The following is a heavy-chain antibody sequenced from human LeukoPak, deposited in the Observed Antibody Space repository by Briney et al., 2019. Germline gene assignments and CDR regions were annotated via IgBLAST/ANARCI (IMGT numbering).Heavy chain of an antibody. CDR3: ARDGPRTGTPHRVFCMDV. CDR2: INPNSGGT. V-gene: IGHV1-2*06. J-gene: IGHJ6*03. CDR1: GYTFTGYY. D-gene: IGHD1-1*01. Sequence: SVKVSCKASGYTFTGYYMHWVRQAPGQGLEWMGRINPNSGGTNYAQKFQGRVTMTRDTSISTAYMELSRLRSDDTAVYYCARDGPRTGTPHRVFCMDVWGKGTTVTVSS.